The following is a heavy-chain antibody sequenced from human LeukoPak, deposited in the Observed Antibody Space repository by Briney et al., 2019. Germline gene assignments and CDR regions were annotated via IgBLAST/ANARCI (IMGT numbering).Heavy chain of an antibody. D-gene: IGHD2-2*01. CDR3: ARGTIRSSTSCYFY. CDR1: GYTFTSYD. Sequence: ASVKVSCKASGYTFTSYDINWVRQATGQGLEWMGWMNPNSGNTGYAQKFQGRVAMTRNTSISTAYMELSSLRSEDTAVCYCARGTIRSSTSCYFYWGQGTLVTVSS. J-gene: IGHJ4*02. CDR2: MNPNSGNT. V-gene: IGHV1-8*01.